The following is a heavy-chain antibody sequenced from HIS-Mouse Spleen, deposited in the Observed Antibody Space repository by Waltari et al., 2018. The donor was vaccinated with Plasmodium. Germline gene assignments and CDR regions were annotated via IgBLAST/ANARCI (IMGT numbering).Heavy chain of an antibody. CDR2: INHSGST. V-gene: IGHV4-34*01. CDR1: GGSFSGYY. CDR3: ARGRVHIVVVPAAMDYYYYGMDV. Sequence: QVQLQQWGAGLLKPSETLSLTCAVYGGSFSGYYWTWLRQPPGKGLEWIGEINHSGSTNYNPSLKSRVTISVDTSKNQFSLKLSSVTAADTAVYYCARGRVHIVVVPAAMDYYYYGMDVWGQGTTVTVSS. D-gene: IGHD2-2*01. J-gene: IGHJ6*02.